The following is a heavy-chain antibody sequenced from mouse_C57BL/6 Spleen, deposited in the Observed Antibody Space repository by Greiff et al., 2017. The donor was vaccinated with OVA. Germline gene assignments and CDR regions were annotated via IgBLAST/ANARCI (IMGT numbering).Heavy chain of an antibody. CDR3: ARGDGFAY. CDR2: ISYDGSN. Sequence: ESGPGLVKPSQSLSLTCSVPGYSITSGYYWNWIRQFPGNKLEWMGYISYDGSNNYNPSLKNRISITRDTSKNQFFLKLNSVTTEDTATYYCARGDGFAYWGQGTLVTVSA. V-gene: IGHV3-6*01. D-gene: IGHD3-3*01. CDR1: GYSITSGYY. J-gene: IGHJ3*01.